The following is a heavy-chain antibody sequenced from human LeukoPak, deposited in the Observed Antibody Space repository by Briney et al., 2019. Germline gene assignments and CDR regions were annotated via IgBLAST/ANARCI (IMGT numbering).Heavy chain of an antibody. J-gene: IGHJ6*02. V-gene: IGHV1-69*13. CDR3: ARDGVSYQLPRVGVRYYYGMDV. CDR1: GGTFSSYA. Sequence: ASVKVSCKASGGTFSSYAISWVRQAPGQGLEWMGGIIPIFGTANYAQKFQGRVTITADESTSTAYMELSSLRSEDTAVYYCARDGVSYQLPRVGVRYYYGMDVWGQGTTVTVSS. CDR2: IIPIFGTA. D-gene: IGHD2-2*01.